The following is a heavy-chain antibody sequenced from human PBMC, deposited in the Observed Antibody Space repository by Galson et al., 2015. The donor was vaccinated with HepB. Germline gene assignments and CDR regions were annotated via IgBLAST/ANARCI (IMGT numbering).Heavy chain of an antibody. CDR3: AREYGSGTYISI. CDR1: GFTFSDHY. Sequence: SLRLSCAASGFTFSDHYMSWIRQAPGKGLEWVSYISSSSDYTNYADSVKGRFTISRDNAKNSLYLQMNSLRAEDTAVYYCAREYGSGTYISIWGQGTMVTVSS. D-gene: IGHD3-10*01. J-gene: IGHJ3*02. CDR2: ISSSSDYT. V-gene: IGHV3-11*05.